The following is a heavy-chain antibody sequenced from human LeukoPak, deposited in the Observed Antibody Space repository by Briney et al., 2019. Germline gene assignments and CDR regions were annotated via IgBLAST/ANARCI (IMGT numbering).Heavy chain of an antibody. CDR2: ISYSGTT. CDR3: GGPPTPTFFDY. CDR1: GGSVSSDSYY. V-gene: IGHV4-61*01. D-gene: IGHD2/OR15-2a*01. Sequence: PSETLSLTCTVSGGSVSSDSYYWSWIRQPPGKGLEWIGHISYSGTTNYNPSLRSRVIISIDISQNQFSLRLSSVTAADTAVYYWGGPPTPTFFDYGGKGPRPTVS. J-gene: IGHJ4*02.